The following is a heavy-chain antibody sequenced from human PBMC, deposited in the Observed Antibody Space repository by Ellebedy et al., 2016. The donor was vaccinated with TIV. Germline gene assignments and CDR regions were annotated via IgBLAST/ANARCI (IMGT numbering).Heavy chain of an antibody. V-gene: IGHV3-21*01. Sequence: GGSLRLXCAASGFTFSNYDMNWVRQAPGKGLEWVSSITTTSAYTYYADSVKGRFTISRDNAANSLYLQMNGLRVEDTAVYYCARPGGPAVTSRRYFDYWGQGTLVTVSS. J-gene: IGHJ4*03. CDR2: ITTTSAYT. CDR1: GFTFSNYD. D-gene: IGHD3-16*01. CDR3: ARPGGPAVTSRRYFDY.